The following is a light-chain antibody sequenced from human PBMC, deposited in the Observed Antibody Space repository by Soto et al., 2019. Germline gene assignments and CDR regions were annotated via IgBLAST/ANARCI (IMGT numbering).Light chain of an antibody. V-gene: IGKV3-15*01. CDR3: QQYDKWPTWT. Sequence: EIVLTQSPATLSVSPGERATLSCRASQSVSRDLAWYQQKPGQAPRLLIYGASTRAPSIPARFSGSGSGTDFTLTISSLQSEEFAVYYCQQYDKWPTWTFGQGTKVENK. CDR1: QSVSRD. CDR2: GAS. J-gene: IGKJ1*01.